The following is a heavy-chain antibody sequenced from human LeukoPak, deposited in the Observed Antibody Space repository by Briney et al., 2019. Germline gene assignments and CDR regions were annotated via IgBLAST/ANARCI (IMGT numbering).Heavy chain of an antibody. V-gene: IGHV4-30-4*07. CDR1: GGSISSGGYS. Sequence: SETLSLTCAVSGGSISSGGYSWSWIRQPPGKGLEWIGYIYYSGSTYYNPSLKSRVTISVDTSKNQFSLKLSSVTAADTAVYYCARISGVWFGEFSWFDPWGQGTLVTVSS. D-gene: IGHD3-10*01. CDR2: IYYSGST. CDR3: ARISGVWFGEFSWFDP. J-gene: IGHJ5*02.